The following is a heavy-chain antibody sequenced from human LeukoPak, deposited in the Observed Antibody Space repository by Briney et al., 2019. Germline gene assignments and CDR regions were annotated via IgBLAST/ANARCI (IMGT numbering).Heavy chain of an antibody. J-gene: IGHJ4*02. CDR2: ISGSGGST. D-gene: IGHD4-23*01. Sequence: SGGSLRLSCAASGFTFSSYAMSWVRQAPGKGLEWVSAISGSGGSTYYADSVKGRFTISRDNSKNTLYLQMNSLRAEDTAVYYCAKDYGGNSDYFDYWGQGTLVTVSS. V-gene: IGHV3-23*01. CDR3: AKDYGGNSDYFDY. CDR1: GFTFSSYA.